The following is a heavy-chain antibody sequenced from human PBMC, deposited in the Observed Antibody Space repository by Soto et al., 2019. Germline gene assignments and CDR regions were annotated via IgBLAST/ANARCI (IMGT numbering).Heavy chain of an antibody. CDR3: ARGGSGSCEIWFDP. Sequence: QVQLQESGPGLVKPSGTLSLTCAVSGGSISSSNWWSWVRQPPRKGLEWIGAIYHSGSTNYNPSLKSRLTISVDKSKNQCSLKLSSLTAADTAVYYCARGGSGSCEIWFDPWGQGTLVTVSS. J-gene: IGHJ5*02. D-gene: IGHD6-19*01. CDR1: GGSISSSNW. V-gene: IGHV4-4*02. CDR2: IYHSGST.